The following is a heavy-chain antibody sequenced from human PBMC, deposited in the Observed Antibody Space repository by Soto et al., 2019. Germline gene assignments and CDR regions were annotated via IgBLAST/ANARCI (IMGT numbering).Heavy chain of an antibody. CDR1: GFTFSSYV. CDR2: ISGSGGST. CDR3: AKAGVYSSGWYFGY. D-gene: IGHD6-19*01. J-gene: IGHJ4*02. V-gene: IGHV3-23*01. Sequence: GGSLRLSCAASGFTFSSYVMSWVRQAPGKGLEWVSAISGSGGSTYYADSVKGRFTISRDNSKNTLYLQMNSLRAEDTAVYYCAKAGVYSSGWYFGYWGQGTLVTVSS.